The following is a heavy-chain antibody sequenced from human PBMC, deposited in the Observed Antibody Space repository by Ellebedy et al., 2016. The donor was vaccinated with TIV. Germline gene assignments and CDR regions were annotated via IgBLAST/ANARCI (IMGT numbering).Heavy chain of an antibody. J-gene: IGHJ5*02. Sequence: MPSETLSLTCTVSGGSIRSSSYYWGWIRQPPGKGLEWIGSIYYSGITYYNPSLGSRVTISGDTSRNQFSLKVTSVTAADTAVYYWARQKRADRVKLMSFDPWGRGTLVTISS. D-gene: IGHD3-16*01. CDR2: IYYSGIT. CDR1: GGSIRSSSYY. CDR3: ARQKRADRVKLMSFDP. V-gene: IGHV4-39*01.